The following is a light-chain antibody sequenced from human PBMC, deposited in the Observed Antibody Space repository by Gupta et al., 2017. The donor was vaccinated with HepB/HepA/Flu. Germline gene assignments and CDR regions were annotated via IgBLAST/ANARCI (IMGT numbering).Light chain of an antibody. CDR2: KDS. CDR3: QSADSSGTLVV. J-gene: IGLJ2*01. Sequence: SYELTQPPSVSVSPGQTARITCSGDALPKQYAYWYQQKPGQAPVLVIYKDSERPSGITERFSGSSSGTTVTLTISGVQAEDEADYYCQSADSSGTLVVFGGGTKLTV. V-gene: IGLV3-25*03. CDR1: ALPKQY.